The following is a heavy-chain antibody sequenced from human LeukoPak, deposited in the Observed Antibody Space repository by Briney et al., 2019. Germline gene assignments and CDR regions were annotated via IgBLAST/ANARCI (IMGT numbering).Heavy chain of an antibody. Sequence: GGSLRLSCAASGFTFSTYAMNWVHQAPGKGLEWVSLISGSGGTTYYADSVKGRFIISRDNSKNTLYLQMNSLGAEDTAEYYCAKDARSGSHYDDWGQGTLVIVSS. CDR3: AKDARSGSHYDD. V-gene: IGHV3-23*01. D-gene: IGHD1-26*01. CDR1: GFTFSTYA. J-gene: IGHJ4*02. CDR2: ISGSGGTT.